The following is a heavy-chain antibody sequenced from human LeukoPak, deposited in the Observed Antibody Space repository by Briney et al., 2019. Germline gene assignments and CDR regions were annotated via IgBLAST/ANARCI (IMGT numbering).Heavy chain of an antibody. J-gene: IGHJ6*03. CDR1: GFTFSSYW. Sequence: GGSLRLSCAASGFTFSSYWMSWVRQAPGKGLEWVANIKQHGSEKYYVDSVKGRFTISRDNAKNSPYLQMNSLRAEDTAVYYCARALGYQLLPGYFYYMAVWGKGTTVTVSS. CDR2: IKQHGSEK. CDR3: ARALGYQLLPGYFYYMAV. V-gene: IGHV3-7*01. D-gene: IGHD2-2*01.